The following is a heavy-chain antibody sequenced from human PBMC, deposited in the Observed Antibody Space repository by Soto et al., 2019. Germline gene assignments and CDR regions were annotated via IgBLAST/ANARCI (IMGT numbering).Heavy chain of an antibody. Sequence: PSETLSLTCAVYGGSFSGYYWSWIRQPPGKGLEWIGEINHSGSTNYNPSLKSRVTISVDTSKNQFSLKLSSVTAADTAVYYCARGRVIAARPSRDNDYWGQGTLVTVSS. J-gene: IGHJ4*02. V-gene: IGHV4-34*01. CDR3: ARGRVIAARPSRDNDY. D-gene: IGHD6-6*01. CDR1: GGSFSGYY. CDR2: INHSGST.